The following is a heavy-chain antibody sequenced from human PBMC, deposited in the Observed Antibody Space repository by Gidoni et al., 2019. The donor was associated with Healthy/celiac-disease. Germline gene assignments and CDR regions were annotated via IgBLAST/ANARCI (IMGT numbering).Heavy chain of an antibody. Sequence: EVQLVESGGGFVQPGGSLKISCAASGFTFSGHAMHWVRQASGKGLECVGRIRSKANSSATAYAASVKGRFTISRDDSKNMAYLQINSLKTEDTSVYYCTRHKNDYGDYGDWFDPWGQGTLVTVSS. J-gene: IGHJ5*02. CDR2: IRSKANSSAT. V-gene: IGHV3-73*02. CDR1: GFTFSGHA. D-gene: IGHD4-17*01. CDR3: TRHKNDYGDYGDWFDP.